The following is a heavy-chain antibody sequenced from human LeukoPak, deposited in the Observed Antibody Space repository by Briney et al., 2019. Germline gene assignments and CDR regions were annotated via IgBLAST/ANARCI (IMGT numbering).Heavy chain of an antibody. Sequence: GGSLRLSCAASGFTFSSYSMNWVRQAPGKGLEWVSSINILSNYIYYADSVKGRFTISRDNAKNSLYLQMNSLRADDAAVYYCAREVYSGYDYGVDYWGQGTLVTVSS. V-gene: IGHV3-21*04. CDR2: INILSNYI. CDR1: GFTFSSYS. D-gene: IGHD5-12*01. J-gene: IGHJ4*02. CDR3: AREVYSGYDYGVDY.